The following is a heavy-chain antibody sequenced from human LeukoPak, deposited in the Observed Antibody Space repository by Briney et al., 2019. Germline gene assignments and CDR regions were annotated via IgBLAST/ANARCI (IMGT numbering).Heavy chain of an antibody. V-gene: IGHV4-39*07. D-gene: IGHD6-19*01. Sequence: SETLSLTCTVSGGSISSSSYYWGWIRQPPGKGLEWIGSIYYSGSTNYNPSLKSRVTISVDKSKNQFSLKLSSVTAADTAVYYCASSIAVAGTFAFDXXXXGTMVTVSS. CDR1: GGSISSSSYY. J-gene: IGHJ3*02. CDR3: ASSIAVAGTFAFDX. CDR2: IYYSGST.